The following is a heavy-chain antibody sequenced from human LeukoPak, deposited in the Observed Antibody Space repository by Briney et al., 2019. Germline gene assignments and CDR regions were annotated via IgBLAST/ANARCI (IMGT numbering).Heavy chain of an antibody. D-gene: IGHD3-10*01. CDR1: GFTFSSSW. Sequence: GGSLRLSCATSGFTFSSSWMSWVRQAPGKGLECVANIKEDGREKYYVDSVKGRFTISRDNAKNSLYLQMSSLRAEDTAVYYCARGADYYGSGSYDYWGQGTLVTVSS. V-gene: IGHV3-7*01. J-gene: IGHJ4*02. CDR3: ARGADYYGSGSYDY. CDR2: IKEDGREK.